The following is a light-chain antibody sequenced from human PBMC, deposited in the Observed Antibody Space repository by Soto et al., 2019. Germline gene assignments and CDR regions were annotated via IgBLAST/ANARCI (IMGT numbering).Light chain of an antibody. Sequence: QSALTQPPSASGSPGQSVTISCTGTSSDVGRYNYVSWYQQRPGKVPKLMVYEVNKRPSGVPDRFSGSKSGNTASLTVSGLQPEDEADYYCTSYAGGNNVFGTGTKVTVL. V-gene: IGLV2-8*01. CDR1: SSDVGRYNY. J-gene: IGLJ1*01. CDR3: TSYAGGNNV. CDR2: EVN.